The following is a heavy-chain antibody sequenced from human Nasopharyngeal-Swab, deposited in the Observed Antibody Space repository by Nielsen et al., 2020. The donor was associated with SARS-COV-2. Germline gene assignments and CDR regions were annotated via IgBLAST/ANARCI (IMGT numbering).Heavy chain of an antibody. CDR1: GYTFINYG. J-gene: IGHJ4*02. CDR2: SSSYSSNT. D-gene: IGHD6-19*01. Sequence: ASAKVPCKASGYTFINYGITWVRQAPGKGLEGMGWSSSYSSNTNYAQKFQGRVTMTTDTSTNTAYMELRSLRSDDTAVYYCARKRGEQWLSQFDYWGQGTLVTVSS. CDR3: ARKRGEQWLSQFDY. V-gene: IGHV1-18*01.